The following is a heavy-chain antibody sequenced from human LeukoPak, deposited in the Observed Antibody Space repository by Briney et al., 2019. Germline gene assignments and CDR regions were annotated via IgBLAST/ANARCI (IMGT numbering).Heavy chain of an antibody. CDR1: GFTFSSYS. CDR3: ARDRGREVLWLLGEGYGMDV. Sequence: PGGSLRLSCAASGFTFSSYSMNWVRQAPGKGLEGVSSISSSRRYKYYADSVKGRFTISRDNAKNSLYLQMNSLRAEDTAVYYCARDRGREVLWLLGEGYGMDVWGQGTTVTVSS. D-gene: IGHD5-18*01. CDR2: ISSSRRYK. J-gene: IGHJ6*02. V-gene: IGHV3-21*01.